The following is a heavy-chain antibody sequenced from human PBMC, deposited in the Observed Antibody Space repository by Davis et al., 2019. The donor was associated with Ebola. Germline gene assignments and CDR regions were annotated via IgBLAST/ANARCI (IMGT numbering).Heavy chain of an antibody. CDR3: ARGNSSPGDY. CDR2: IYFSGST. V-gene: IGHV4-59*12. D-gene: IGHD6-13*01. CDR1: GASITTYY. Sequence: MPSETLSLTCTVSGASITTYYWSWIRQPPGKGLEWIGYIYFSGSTNYNPSLKSRVTISLDTSKNQFSLKLSSVTAADTAVYYCARGNSSPGDYWGQGTLVTVSS. J-gene: IGHJ4*02.